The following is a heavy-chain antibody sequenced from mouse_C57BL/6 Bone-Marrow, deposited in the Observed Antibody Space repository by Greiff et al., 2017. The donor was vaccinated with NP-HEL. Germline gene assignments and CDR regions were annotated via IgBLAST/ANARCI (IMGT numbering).Heavy chain of an antibody. CDR1: GYTFTDYE. CDR2: IDPETGGT. V-gene: IGHV1-15*01. D-gene: IGHD2-12*01. CDR3: TPLRRKIDY. J-gene: IGHJ2*01. Sequence: SGAELVRPGASVTLSCKASGYTFTDYEMHWVKQTPVHGLEWIGAIDPETGGTAYNQKFKGKAILTADKSSSTAYMELRSLTSEDSAVYYCTPLRRKIDYWGQGTTLTVSS.